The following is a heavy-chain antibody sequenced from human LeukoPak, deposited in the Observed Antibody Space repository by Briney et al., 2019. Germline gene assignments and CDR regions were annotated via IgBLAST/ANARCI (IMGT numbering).Heavy chain of an antibody. CDR2: INHSGST. V-gene: IGHV4-34*01. J-gene: IGHJ6*03. D-gene: IGHD6-19*01. Sequence: SETLSLTCAVYGGSFSGYYWSWIRQPPGKGLEWIGEINHSGSTNYNPSLKSRVTISVDTSKNQFSLKLSSVTAADTAVYYCARDLGPRTGYSSGWYYYMDVWGKGTTVTISS. CDR3: ARDLGPRTGYSSGWYYYMDV. CDR1: GGSFSGYY.